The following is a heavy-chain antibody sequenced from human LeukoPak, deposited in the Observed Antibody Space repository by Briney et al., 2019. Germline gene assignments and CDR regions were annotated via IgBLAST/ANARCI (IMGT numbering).Heavy chain of an antibody. CDR3: ARAIVVVTAAWFDP. D-gene: IGHD2-21*02. V-gene: IGHV4-4*02. CDR2: TYHSGST. CDR1: GGSISSSNW. J-gene: IGHJ5*02. Sequence: SETLSLTCAVSGGSISSSNWWSWVRQPPGEGLEWIGETYHSGSTNYNPSLKSRVTISVDKSKNQFSLKLSSVTAADTAVYYCARAIVVVTAAWFDPWGQGTLVTVSS.